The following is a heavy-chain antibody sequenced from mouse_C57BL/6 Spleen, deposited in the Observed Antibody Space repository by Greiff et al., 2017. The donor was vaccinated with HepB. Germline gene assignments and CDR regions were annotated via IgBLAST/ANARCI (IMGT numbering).Heavy chain of an antibody. Sequence: VQRVESGAELVTPGASVKLSCKASGYAFSSYWMTWVKQRPGKGLEWLGQIYPGEGDTNYNGKFKGQATLTADKSSSTAYMQLSSLTAEDSAVYFCARVGVDYFDYWGQGTTLTVSS. J-gene: IGHJ2*01. D-gene: IGHD1-1*01. CDR1: GYAFSSYW. V-gene: IGHV1-80*01. CDR2: IYPGEGDT. CDR3: ARVGVDYFDY.